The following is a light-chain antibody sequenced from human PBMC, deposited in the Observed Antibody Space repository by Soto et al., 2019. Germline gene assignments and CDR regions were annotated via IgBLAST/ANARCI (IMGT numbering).Light chain of an antibody. CDR2: AAS. CDR3: QQYNNWPPIT. Sequence: EIVLTQSPGTLSLSPGERATLSCRASQSVSSSYLAWYRQKSGQAPRLPIYAASSRATGSPDRFSGGGSGTDFTLTISRLEPEDFAVYYCQQYNNWPPITFGQGTRLEIK. CDR1: QSVSSSY. V-gene: IGKV3-20*01. J-gene: IGKJ5*01.